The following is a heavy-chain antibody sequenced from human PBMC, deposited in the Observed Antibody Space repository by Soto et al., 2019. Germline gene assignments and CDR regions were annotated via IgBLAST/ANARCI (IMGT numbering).Heavy chain of an antibody. V-gene: IGHV4-59*11. J-gene: IGHJ5*02. Sequence: PSETLSLSCGLSGGSITNHYYSWIRQAPGKGLEWICSIYFRGTSNYNPSLMRRATISLDDSKNNLSLQLTTGTADDSAAYYCGRDMRSRGCFDPWGQGALVTVSS. CDR2: IYFRGTS. D-gene: IGHD2-8*01. CDR1: GGSITNHY. CDR3: GRDMRSRGCFDP.